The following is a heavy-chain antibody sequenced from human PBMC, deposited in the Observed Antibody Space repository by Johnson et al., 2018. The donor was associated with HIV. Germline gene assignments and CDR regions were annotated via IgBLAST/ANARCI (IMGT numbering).Heavy chain of an antibody. J-gene: IGHJ3*02. CDR2: IRYDGTNK. Sequence: QVQLVESGGGVVQPGGSLRLSCAASGFTFSRYGMHWVRQAPGKGLEWVAFIRYDGTNKYYADSVKGRFTISRDNSKNTLYLQMNSLRAEDTAVYYCAKDRMVWGYDAFDIWGQGTMVTVSS. CDR1: GFTFSRYG. CDR3: AKDRMVWGYDAFDI. V-gene: IGHV3-30*02. D-gene: IGHD3-16*01.